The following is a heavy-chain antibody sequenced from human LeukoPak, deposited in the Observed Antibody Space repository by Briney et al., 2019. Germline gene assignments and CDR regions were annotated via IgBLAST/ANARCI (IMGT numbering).Heavy chain of an antibody. CDR3: ARANVLLWFGELLHQVPVHFDY. CDR2: INPNSGGT. V-gene: IGHV1-2*04. J-gene: IGHJ4*02. Sequence: ASVKVSCKASGYTFTGYYMHWVRQAPGQGLEWMGWINPNSGGTNYAQKFQGWVTMTRDTSISTAYMELSRLRSDDTAVYYCARANVLLWFGELLHQVPVHFDYWGQGTLVTVSS. D-gene: IGHD3-10*01. CDR1: GYTFTGYY.